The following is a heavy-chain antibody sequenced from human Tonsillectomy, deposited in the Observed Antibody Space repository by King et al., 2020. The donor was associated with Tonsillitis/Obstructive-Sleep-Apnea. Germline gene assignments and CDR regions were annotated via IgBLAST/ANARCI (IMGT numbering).Heavy chain of an antibody. D-gene: IGHD3-22*01. CDR1: GFTFRNYE. CDR3: ASPKYYDSRGYTFDY. CDR2: ISSSGSTI. Sequence: VQLVESGGGLVQPGGSLRLSCAASGFTFRNYEMNWVRQAPGKGLEWVSYISSSGSTIYYADSVKGRFTISRENAKNSLYLQMNSLRAEDTAVYYCASPKYYDSRGYTFDYWGQGTLVTVSS. J-gene: IGHJ4*02. V-gene: IGHV3-48*03.